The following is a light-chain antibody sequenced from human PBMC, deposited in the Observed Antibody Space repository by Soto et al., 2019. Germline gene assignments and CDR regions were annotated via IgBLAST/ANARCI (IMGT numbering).Light chain of an antibody. CDR2: TAS. V-gene: IGKV1-9*01. CDR3: QQLNAYPIT. J-gene: IGKJ5*01. CDR1: QGISSY. Sequence: DIQLTQSPSLLSASVGDRVTVTCRASQGISSYLAWYQQKPGKAPKLLIHTASTLQTGVPSRFSGSASGTEFTLTISSLQPEDFATYYCQQLNAYPITFGQGTRLEIK.